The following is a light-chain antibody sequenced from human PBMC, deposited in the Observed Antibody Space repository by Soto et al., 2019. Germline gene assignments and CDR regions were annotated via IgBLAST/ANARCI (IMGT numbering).Light chain of an antibody. Sequence: DIQMTQSPSTLSASVGDRVTITCRASQSISTWLAWYQQKPGKAPKLLIYDASSLQSGVPSRFSGSGSGTEFTLTISSLQPEDFATYYCQQLNSYLSITFGQGTRLEI. CDR1: QSISTW. V-gene: IGKV1-5*01. CDR3: QQLNSYLSIT. J-gene: IGKJ5*01. CDR2: DAS.